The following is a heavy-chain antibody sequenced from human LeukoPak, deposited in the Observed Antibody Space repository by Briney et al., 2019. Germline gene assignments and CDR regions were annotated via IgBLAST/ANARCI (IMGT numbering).Heavy chain of an antibody. CDR2: IYWNDDK. CDR3: AHRRPYSVYSYFDY. Sequence: SGPTLVKPTQTLTLTCTFSGFSLSTSGVGVGWIRQPPGKALEWLALIYWNDDKRYSPSLKSRLTITKDTSKNQAVRTMTNMDHVDKATYYCAHRRPYSVYSYFDYWGQGTLVTVSS. CDR1: GFSLSTSGVG. V-gene: IGHV2-5*01. D-gene: IGHD5/OR15-5a*01. J-gene: IGHJ4*02.